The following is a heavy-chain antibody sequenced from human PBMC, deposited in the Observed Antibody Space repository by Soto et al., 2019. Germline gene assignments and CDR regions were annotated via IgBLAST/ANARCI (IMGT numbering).Heavy chain of an antibody. J-gene: IGHJ3*02. CDR1: RFAVSSNY. CDR3: ARAHSGYDCYDVFDI. V-gene: IGHV3-66*01. D-gene: IGHD5-12*01. CDR2: IYSGSST. Sequence: GSLRLSSAASRFAVSSNYMSWVRQAPGKGLEWVSVIYSGSSTYYADSVKGRFTICRDNSKNTLYLQMNSLRAEDTAVYYCARAHSGYDCYDVFDIWGQGTMVTVSS.